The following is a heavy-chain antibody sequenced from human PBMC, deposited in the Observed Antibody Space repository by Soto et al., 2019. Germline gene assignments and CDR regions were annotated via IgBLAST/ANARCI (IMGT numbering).Heavy chain of an antibody. CDR3: ARTVLGPDLLADSFVDYYYYMDV. CDR1: GDSISNFY. J-gene: IGHJ6*03. D-gene: IGHD3-9*01. CDR2: VYYTGST. Sequence: SETLSLTCTVTGDSISNFYWSWIQQPPGKGLEWIGYVYYTGSTSYNPSLKRRVTFSADSSRGQFSLRLNSVTAADTAVYYCARTVLGPDLLADSFVDYYYYMDVWGQGTTVTVSS. V-gene: IGHV4-59*08.